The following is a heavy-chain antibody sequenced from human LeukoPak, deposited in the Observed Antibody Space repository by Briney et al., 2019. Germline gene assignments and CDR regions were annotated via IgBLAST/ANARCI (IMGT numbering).Heavy chain of an antibody. CDR2: MNPNSGNT. CDR1: GYTFTSYD. V-gene: IGHV1-8*01. CDR3: ARDPQPLWLLRDY. J-gene: IGHJ4*02. Sequence: VASVKVSCKASGYTFTSYDINWVRQAPGQGLEWMGWMNPNSGNTDYAQKFQGRVTMTRNTSISTAYMELSSLRSEDTAVYYCARDPQPLWLLRDYWGQGTLVTVSS. D-gene: IGHD5-18*01.